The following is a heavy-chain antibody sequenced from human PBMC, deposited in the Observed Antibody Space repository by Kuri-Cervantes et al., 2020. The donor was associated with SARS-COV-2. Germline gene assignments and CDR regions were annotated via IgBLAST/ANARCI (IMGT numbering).Heavy chain of an antibody. CDR1: GYTFTSYA. CDR3: ARGIAPFDY. V-gene: IGHV7-4-1*02. Sequence: ASVKVSCKASGYTFTSYAMNWVRQAPGQGLEWMGWTNTSTGNPTYAQCFTGRFVFSLDTSVSTAYLQISSLKAEDTAVYYCARGIAPFDYWGQGTLVTVSS. J-gene: IGHJ4*01. CDR2: TNTSTGNP.